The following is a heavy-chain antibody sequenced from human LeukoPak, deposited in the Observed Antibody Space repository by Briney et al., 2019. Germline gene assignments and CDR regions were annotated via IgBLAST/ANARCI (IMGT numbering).Heavy chain of an antibody. Sequence: GGSLRLSCAASGFTFSTYAMSWVRQAPGKGLEWVSGISTSGGRTFNADSVKGRFTLSRDNSKNTLYLQMNSLRAEDTAVYYCAKTSGSYWNYFDYWGQGTLVTVSS. CDR3: AKTSGSYWNYFDY. V-gene: IGHV3-23*01. CDR1: GFTFSTYA. J-gene: IGHJ4*02. D-gene: IGHD1-26*01. CDR2: ISTSGGRT.